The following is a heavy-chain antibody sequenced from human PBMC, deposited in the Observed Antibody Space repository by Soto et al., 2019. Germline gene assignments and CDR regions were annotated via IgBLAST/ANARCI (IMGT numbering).Heavy chain of an antibody. Sequence: GVSLRLSCAASGFTFSSYGMHWVRQAPGKGLEWVAVIWYDGSNKYYADSVKGRFTISRDNSKNTLYLQMNSLRAEDTAVYYCARDPKNYDFWSGYPSTSYYYYGMDVWGQGT. J-gene: IGHJ6*02. V-gene: IGHV3-33*01. CDR1: GFTFSSYG. CDR3: ARDPKNYDFWSGYPSTSYYYYGMDV. CDR2: IWYDGSNK. D-gene: IGHD3-3*01.